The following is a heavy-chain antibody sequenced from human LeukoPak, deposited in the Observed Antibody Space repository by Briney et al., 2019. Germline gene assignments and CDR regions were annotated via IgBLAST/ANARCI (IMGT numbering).Heavy chain of an antibody. CDR2: INPSGGST. Sequence: GASVKVSCKASGYTFTSYYMHWVRQAPGQGLEWMGIINPSGGSTSYAQKFQGRVTMTRDTSTSTVYMELSSLRSEDTVVYYCARALIVVVTAAPLGVWGQGTLVTVSS. CDR3: ARALIVVVTAAPLGV. D-gene: IGHD2-21*02. V-gene: IGHV1-46*01. J-gene: IGHJ4*02. CDR1: GYTFTSYY.